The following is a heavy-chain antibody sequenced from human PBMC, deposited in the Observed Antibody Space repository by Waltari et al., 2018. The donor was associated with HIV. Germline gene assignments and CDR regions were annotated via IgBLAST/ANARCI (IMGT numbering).Heavy chain of an antibody. Sequence: EVQLVESGGGLVQPGGSLRLSCAASGFTFSRYWMTWVRQAPGKGLEWVANIKQEGSEKYYVDSVKGRFTISRDNAKNSLYLQMNSLRAEDTAVYYCARASNTAMVPRFDYWGQGTLVTVSS. J-gene: IGHJ4*02. CDR2: IKQEGSEK. CDR3: ARASNTAMVPRFDY. D-gene: IGHD5-18*01. V-gene: IGHV3-7*01. CDR1: GFTFSRYW.